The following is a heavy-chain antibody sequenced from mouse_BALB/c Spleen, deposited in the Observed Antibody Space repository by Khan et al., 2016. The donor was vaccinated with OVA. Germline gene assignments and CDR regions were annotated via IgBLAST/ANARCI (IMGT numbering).Heavy chain of an antibody. CDR2: IWAGGST. Sequence: QVQLKQLGPGLVAPSQSLSITCTVTGFSLTSYAIHWIRQPPGKGLEWLGVIWAGGSTNYNSALMSRLSISKDNSKSQVFLKMNSLQTHDTAIYYCARNREPDYFDYWGQGTTLTVSS. J-gene: IGHJ2*01. V-gene: IGHV2-9*02. CDR1: GFSLTSYA. CDR3: ARNREPDYFDY.